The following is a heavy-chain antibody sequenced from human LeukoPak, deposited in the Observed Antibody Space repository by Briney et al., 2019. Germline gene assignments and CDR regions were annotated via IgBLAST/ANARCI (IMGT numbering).Heavy chain of an antibody. V-gene: IGHV1-3*01. J-gene: IGHJ5*02. CDR3: ARDWGVVPAAQTNWFDP. Sequence: ASVKVSCKASGYTFTSYAMHWVRQAPGQRLEWMGWINAGNGNTKYSQKFQGRVTITRDTSASTAYMELSSLRSEDTAVYYYARDWGVVPAAQTNWFDPWGQGTLVTVSS. D-gene: IGHD2-2*01. CDR1: GYTFTSYA. CDR2: INAGNGNT.